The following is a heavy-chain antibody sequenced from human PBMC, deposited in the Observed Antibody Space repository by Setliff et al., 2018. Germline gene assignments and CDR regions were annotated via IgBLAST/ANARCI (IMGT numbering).Heavy chain of an antibody. Sequence: ASVKVSCKASGYTFTNYGITWVRQAPGQGLEWMGWINNYSFKTNYPQKFLGRVTVTTDTSTGTAYMELGSLTSDDTALYSCATSVGGAPNYYGLGVWGQGTTVTVSS. J-gene: IGHJ6*02. CDR2: INNYSFKT. CDR3: ATSVGGAPNYYGLGV. CDR1: GYTFTNYG. V-gene: IGHV1-18*01. D-gene: IGHD2-15*01.